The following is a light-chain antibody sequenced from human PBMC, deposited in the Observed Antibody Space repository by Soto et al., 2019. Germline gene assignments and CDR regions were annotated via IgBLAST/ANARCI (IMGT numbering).Light chain of an antibody. V-gene: IGKV1-5*01. CDR2: DAS. J-gene: IGKJ4*01. CDR1: QSISSW. Sequence: DIQMTQSPSTLSASVGDRVTITCRASQSISSWLAWDQQKPGKAPKLLIYDASRLGSGVPSRFSGGGSGTEFTLTISSLQPDDFATYYCQQYNSYPLTFGGGTKVEIK. CDR3: QQYNSYPLT.